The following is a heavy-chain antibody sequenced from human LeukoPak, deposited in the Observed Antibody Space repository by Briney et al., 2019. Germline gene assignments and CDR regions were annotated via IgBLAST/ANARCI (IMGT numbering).Heavy chain of an antibody. CDR1: GFTFSSYA. CDR3: ARETMGYCSSTSCYDFDY. CDR2: ISYDGSNK. J-gene: IGHJ4*02. V-gene: IGHV3-30-3*01. Sequence: GGSLRLSCAASGFTFSSYAMHWVRQAPGKGLEWVAVISYDGSNKYYADSVKGRFTISRDNSKNTLYLQMNSLRAEDTAVYYCARETMGYCSSTSCYDFDYWGQGTPVTVSS. D-gene: IGHD2-2*01.